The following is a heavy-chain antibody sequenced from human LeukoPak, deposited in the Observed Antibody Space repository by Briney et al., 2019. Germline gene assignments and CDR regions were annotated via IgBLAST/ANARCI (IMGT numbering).Heavy chain of an antibody. Sequence: GGSLRLSCAASGFAFSSYWMSWVRQAPGEGLEWVAKINQDGTEKAYVDSVRGRFTISRDNAKNSLFLQMNSLRAEDTAVYYCARVPNDSSGWQFDYWGQGTLVTVSS. D-gene: IGHD6-19*01. J-gene: IGHJ4*02. CDR2: INQDGTEK. V-gene: IGHV3-7*03. CDR3: ARVPNDSSGWQFDY. CDR1: GFAFSSYW.